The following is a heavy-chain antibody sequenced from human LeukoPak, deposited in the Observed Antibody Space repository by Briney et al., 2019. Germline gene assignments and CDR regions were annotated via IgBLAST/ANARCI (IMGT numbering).Heavy chain of an antibody. Sequence: SETLSLTCAVYGGSFSGYYWSWIRQPPGKGLEWIGEINHSGSTNYNPSLKSRVTISVDTSKNQFSLKLSSVTAADTAVYYCARDGTSWGGFDYWGQGTLVTVSS. CDR1: GGSFSGYY. V-gene: IGHV4-34*01. J-gene: IGHJ4*02. D-gene: IGHD3-16*01. CDR2: INHSGST. CDR3: ARDGTSWGGFDY.